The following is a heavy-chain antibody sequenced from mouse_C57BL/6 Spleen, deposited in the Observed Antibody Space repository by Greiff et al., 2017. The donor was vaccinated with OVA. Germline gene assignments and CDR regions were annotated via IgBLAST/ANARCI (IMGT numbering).Heavy chain of an antibody. CDR2: IYPGDGDT. CDR3: ARDSSGYVGFAY. J-gene: IGHJ3*01. Sequence: VKLVESGAELVKPGASVKISCKASGYAFSSYWMNWVKQRPGKGLEWIGQIYPGDGDTNYNGKFKGKATLTADKSSSTAYMQLSSLTSEDSAVYFCARDSSGYVGFAYWGQGTLVTVSA. V-gene: IGHV1-80*01. D-gene: IGHD3-2*02. CDR1: GYAFSSYW.